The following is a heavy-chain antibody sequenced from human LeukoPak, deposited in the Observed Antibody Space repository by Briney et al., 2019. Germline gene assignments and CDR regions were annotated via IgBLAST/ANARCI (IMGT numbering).Heavy chain of an antibody. J-gene: IGHJ3*02. CDR3: ARDSGAGADAFDI. Sequence: SETLSLTCTVSGYSISSGYYWGWIRQPPGKGLEWIGSIYHSGSTYYNPSLKSRVTISVDTSKNQFSLKLSSVTAADTAVYYCARDSGAGADAFDIWGQGTTVTISS. CDR1: GYSISSGYY. D-gene: IGHD1-26*01. CDR2: IYHSGST. V-gene: IGHV4-38-2*02.